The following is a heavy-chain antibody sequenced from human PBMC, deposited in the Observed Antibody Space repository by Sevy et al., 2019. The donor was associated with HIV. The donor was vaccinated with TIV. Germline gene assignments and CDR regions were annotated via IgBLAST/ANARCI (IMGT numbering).Heavy chain of an antibody. CDR2: VYYSGST. D-gene: IGHD3-10*01. J-gene: IGHJ4*02. V-gene: IGHV4-30-4*01. CDR1: DASISSGDYY. Sequence: SETLSLTCTVSDASISSGDYYWSWVRQSPGKGLEWIGFVYYSGSTYYNPSLASRITTSVDTSRNQFSLKLKSVNAEDTAVYYCASGLLWFSGRGYFDFWGPGALVTVSS. CDR3: ASGLLWFSGRGYFDF.